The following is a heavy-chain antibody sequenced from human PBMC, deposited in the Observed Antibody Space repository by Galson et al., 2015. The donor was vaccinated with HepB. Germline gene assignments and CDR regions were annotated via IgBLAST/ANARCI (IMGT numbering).Heavy chain of an antibody. CDR2: ISYDGSNK. Sequence: SLRLSCAASGFTFSSYAMHWVRQAPGKGLEWVAVISYDGSNKYYADSVKGRFTISRDNSKNTLYLQMNSLRAEDTAVYYCARDPYLYYDFWSGYFPAEKNPPRDWGQGTLVTVSS. CDR1: GFTFSSYA. D-gene: IGHD3-3*01. CDR3: ARDPYLYYDFWSGYFPAEKNPPRD. V-gene: IGHV3-30-3*01. J-gene: IGHJ4*02.